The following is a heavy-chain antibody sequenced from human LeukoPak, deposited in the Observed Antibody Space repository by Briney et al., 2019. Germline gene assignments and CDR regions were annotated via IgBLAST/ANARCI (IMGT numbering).Heavy chain of an antibody. J-gene: IGHJ5*02. V-gene: IGHV3-48*04. Sequence: PGGSLRLSCAASGFTFSSYIMNWVRQAPGRGGEGVTYISSSSSNIYYAASVKGRFTISRDNAKNSLYLQMNSLSAEDTAVYYCARDRTVVVPAAIPYNWFDPWGQGTLVTVSS. CDR2: ISSSSSNI. D-gene: IGHD2-2*01. CDR1: GFTFSSYI. CDR3: ARDRTVVVPAAIPYNWFDP.